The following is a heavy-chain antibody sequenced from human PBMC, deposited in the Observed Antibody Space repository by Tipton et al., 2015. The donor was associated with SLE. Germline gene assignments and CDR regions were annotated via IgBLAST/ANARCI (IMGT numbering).Heavy chain of an antibody. V-gene: IGHV3-23*01. Sequence: GSLRLSCAASGFTFSSYAMSWVRQAPGKGLEWVSVVSDSGATTYYADSVKGRFTISRDNSKNTLFLQMNSLKAEDTAVYYCAKDRRPVFGVVIWDYWGQGTPVTVSS. J-gene: IGHJ4*02. D-gene: IGHD3-3*01. CDR2: VSDSGATT. CDR3: AKDRRPVFGVVIWDY. CDR1: GFTFSSYA.